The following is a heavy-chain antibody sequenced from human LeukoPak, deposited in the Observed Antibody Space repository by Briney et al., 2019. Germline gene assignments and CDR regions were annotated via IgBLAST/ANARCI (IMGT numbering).Heavy chain of an antibody. CDR3: TTELRWDLPTDY. J-gene: IGHJ4*02. D-gene: IGHD1-26*01. CDR2: IKRETDGGTT. V-gene: IGHV3-15*01. Sequence: PGGSLRLSCVGSGFTLSDAWMSWVRQAPGRGLEWVGRIKRETDGGTTDYAAPVKGRFTISRDDSKNTLYLQMNSLKTEDTAVYYCTTELRWDLPTDYWGQGTLVTVSS. CDR1: GFTLSDAW.